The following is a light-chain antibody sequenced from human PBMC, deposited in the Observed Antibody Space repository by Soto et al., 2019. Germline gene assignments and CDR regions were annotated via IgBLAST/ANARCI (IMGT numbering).Light chain of an antibody. J-gene: IGKJ4*01. Sequence: EIVLTQSPATLSLSPGERATLSCRASQSVSSYLAWYQQKPGQAPRLLIYDASNSATGIPARFSGSGSGTDFTLPISSLEPADFTVYYCQQRSNWRLTFGGGTKGEIK. V-gene: IGKV3-11*01. CDR1: QSVSSY. CDR3: QQRSNWRLT. CDR2: DAS.